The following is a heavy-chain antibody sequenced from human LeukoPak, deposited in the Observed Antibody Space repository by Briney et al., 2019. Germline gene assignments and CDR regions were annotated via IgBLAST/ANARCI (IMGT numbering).Heavy chain of an antibody. D-gene: IGHD2-15*01. J-gene: IGHJ6*02. CDR3: ARDGCSGGSCYLQGYYYGMDV. Sequence: GGSLRLSCAASGFTFSSYSMNWVRQAPGKGLEWVSSISSSSSYIYYADSVKGRFTISRDNAKNSLYLQMNSLRAEDTAVYYCARDGCSGGSCYLQGYYYGMDVWGQGTTVTVSS. V-gene: IGHV3-21*01. CDR2: ISSSSSYI. CDR1: GFTFSSYS.